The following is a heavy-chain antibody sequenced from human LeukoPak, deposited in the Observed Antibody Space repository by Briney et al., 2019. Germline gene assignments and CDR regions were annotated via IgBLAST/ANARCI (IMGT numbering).Heavy chain of an antibody. CDR3: ARAVAATGSSDF. D-gene: IGHD6-19*01. V-gene: IGHV3-74*03. CDR2: INPDGRDT. CDR1: GFTFSSRY. J-gene: IGHJ4*02. Sequence: PGGSLRLSCAASGFTFSSRYMHWDRQAPGKGLVWVSRINPDGRDTKYAESVRGRFTMSRDNGENTLYLQMNNLKADDTGVYYCARAVAATGSSDFWGQGTLVTVSS.